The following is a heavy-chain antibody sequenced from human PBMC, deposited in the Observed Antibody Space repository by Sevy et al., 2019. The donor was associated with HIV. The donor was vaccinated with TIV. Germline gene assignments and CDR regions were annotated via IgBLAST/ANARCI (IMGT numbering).Heavy chain of an antibody. D-gene: IGHD6-13*01. J-gene: IGHJ4*02. CDR3: ARGIGQQLTVIFDY. CDR2: INTKTGNP. Sequence: ASVKVSCKASGYTFTKYGMYWVRQAPGQGPEWMGWINTKTGNPTYDQGFTGRFVFSLDTSVSTAHLLISSLKTDDTAVYYCARGIGQQLTVIFDYWGQGTPVTVSS. CDR1: GYTFTKYG. V-gene: IGHV7-4-1*02.